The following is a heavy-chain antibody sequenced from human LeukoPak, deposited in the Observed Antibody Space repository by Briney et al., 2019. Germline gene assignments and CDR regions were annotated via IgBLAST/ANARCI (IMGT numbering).Heavy chain of an antibody. V-gene: IGHV3-15*01. J-gene: IGHJ6*02. D-gene: IGHD3-10*01. CDR1: GFTFSNAW. CDR2: IKSKTDGGTT. Sequence: PGGSLRLSCAASGFTFSNAWMSWVRQAPGKGLEWVGRIKSKTDGGTTDYAAPVKGRFTISRDDSKNTLYLQMNSLKTEDTAVYYCTTFYYGSGSAGMDPIYYYYGMDVWGQGTTVTVSS. CDR3: TTFYYGSGSAGMDPIYYYYGMDV.